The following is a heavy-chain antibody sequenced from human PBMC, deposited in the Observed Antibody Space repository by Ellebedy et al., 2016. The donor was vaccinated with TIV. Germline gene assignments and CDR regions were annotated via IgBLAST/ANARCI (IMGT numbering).Heavy chain of an antibody. CDR1: GFTFSSHG. J-gene: IGHJ4*02. Sequence: GESLKISCEVSGFTFSSHGMHWVRQAPGKGLEWVANIHQDGSQTYHVDSVKGRFTISRDNAKNAVYLQMNSLRAEDTAVYYCARDFSGNSYDDKFIDYWGQGTLVTVSS. V-gene: IGHV3-7*01. CDR2: IHQDGSQT. CDR3: ARDFSGNSYDDKFIDY. D-gene: IGHD1-26*01.